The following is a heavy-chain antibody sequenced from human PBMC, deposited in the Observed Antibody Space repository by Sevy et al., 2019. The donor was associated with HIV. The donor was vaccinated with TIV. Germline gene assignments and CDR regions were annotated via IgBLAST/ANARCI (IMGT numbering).Heavy chain of an antibody. V-gene: IGHV3-23*01. J-gene: IGHJ4*02. Sequence: GGSLRLSCAASGFPFSSYAMDWVRQAPGKGLEWVSIVSSTRETEYYADSVKGRFTISRDHSKNTVFLQMNSLRGEDTAVYYCAKGGNGWYELDYWGRGTLVTVSS. CDR1: GFPFSSYA. CDR2: VSSTRETE. CDR3: AKGGNGWYELDY. D-gene: IGHD6-19*01.